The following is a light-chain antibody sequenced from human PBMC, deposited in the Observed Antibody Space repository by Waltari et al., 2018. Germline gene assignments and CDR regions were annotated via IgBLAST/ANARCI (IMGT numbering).Light chain of an antibody. J-gene: IGKJ1*01. CDR2: RAS. Sequence: DIQMTQSPSTLSASVGDRVSITCRASQIICTYLAWYQQKPGKAPKLLIYRASTLESGVPFRFSGSGSGTEFTLTISSLQPDDFATYYCQQYDSFSPVTFGQGTRVDIK. CDR1: QIICTY. CDR3: QQYDSFSPVT. V-gene: IGKV1-5*03.